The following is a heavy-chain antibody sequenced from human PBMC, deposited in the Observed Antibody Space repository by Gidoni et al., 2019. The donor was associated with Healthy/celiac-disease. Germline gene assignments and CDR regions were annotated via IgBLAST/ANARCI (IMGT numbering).Heavy chain of an antibody. CDR3: ARLLAAAGRNN. CDR2: IIPIFGTA. D-gene: IGHD6-13*01. J-gene: IGHJ4*02. CDR1: GGTFSSYA. V-gene: IGHV1-69*01. Sequence: QVQLVQSGAEVKKPGSSVKVSSKASGGTFSSYAISWVRQAPVQGLEWMGGIIPIFGTANYAQKFQGRVTITADESTSTAYMELSSLRSEDTAVYYCARLLAAAGRNNWGQGTLVTVSS.